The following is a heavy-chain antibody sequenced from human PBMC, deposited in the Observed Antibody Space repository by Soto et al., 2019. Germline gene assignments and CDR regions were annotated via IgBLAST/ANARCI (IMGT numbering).Heavy chain of an antibody. Sequence: QVQLVESGGGVVQPGRSLRLSCAASGFTFSSYAMHWVRQAPGKGLEWVAVISYDGSNTYYADSVKGRFTISRDNSKNTLYLQMNSLRAEATAVYYCARDRLRYNWNDFPYYYYGMDVWGQGTTVTVSS. D-gene: IGHD1-1*01. CDR2: ISYDGSNT. CDR3: ARDRLRYNWNDFPYYYYGMDV. V-gene: IGHV3-30-3*01. CDR1: GFTFSSYA. J-gene: IGHJ6*02.